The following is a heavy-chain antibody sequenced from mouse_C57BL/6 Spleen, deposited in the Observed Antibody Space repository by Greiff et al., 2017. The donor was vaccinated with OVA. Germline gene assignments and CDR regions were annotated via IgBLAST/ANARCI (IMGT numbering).Heavy chain of an antibody. J-gene: IGHJ2*01. D-gene: IGHD1-1*01. CDR3: ARSIGSNYYGSSLDY. V-gene: IGHV1-69*01. CDR2: IDPSDSYT. CDR1: GYTFTSYW. Sequence: QVQLKQPGAELVMPGASVKLSCKASGYTFTSYWMHWVKQRPGQGLEWIGEIDPSDSYTNYNQKFKGKSTLTVDKSSSTAYMQLSSLTSEDSAVYYGARSIGSNYYGSSLDYWGQGTTLTVSS.